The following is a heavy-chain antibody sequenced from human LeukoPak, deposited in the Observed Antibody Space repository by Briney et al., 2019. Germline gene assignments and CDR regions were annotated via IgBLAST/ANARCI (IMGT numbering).Heavy chain of an antibody. CDR1: GGSISSSSYY. Sequence: SETLSLTCTVSGGSISSSSYYWGWIRQPPGKGLEWIGGIYYSGSTYYNPSLKSRVTISVDTSKNQFSLKLSSVTAADTAVYYCARDTGYSYALYYFDYWGQGTLVTVSS. J-gene: IGHJ4*02. D-gene: IGHD5-18*01. CDR2: IYYSGST. V-gene: IGHV4-39*01. CDR3: ARDTGYSYALYYFDY.